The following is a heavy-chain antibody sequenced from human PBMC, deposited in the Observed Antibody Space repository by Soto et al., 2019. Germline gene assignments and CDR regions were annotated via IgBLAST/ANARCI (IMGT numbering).Heavy chain of an antibody. CDR1: GFMFTRST. J-gene: IGHJ3*02. Sequence: GSLRLSCVASGFMFTRSTMNWVRQAPGKGLEWVSSIASASDYIFYADSVKGRFTISRDNAKNSLYLQMNSLRAEDTAVYYCARVGTGSSTPLDIWGQGTMVTVSS. D-gene: IGHD3-9*01. V-gene: IGHV3-21*01. CDR3: ARVGTGSSTPLDI. CDR2: IASASDYI.